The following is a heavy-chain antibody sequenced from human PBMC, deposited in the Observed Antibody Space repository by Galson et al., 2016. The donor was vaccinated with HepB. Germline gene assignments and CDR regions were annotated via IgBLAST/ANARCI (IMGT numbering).Heavy chain of an antibody. J-gene: IGHJ6*02. D-gene: IGHD3-9*01. CDR3: AREIRYSPSGGMDV. CDR2: TYYRSKWYN. Sequence: CAISGDSVSSSTAAWIWIRQSPSRGLEWLGRTYYRSKWYNDYAVSVKSRITINPDTSKNQFPLQLSSVTPEDKAVYYCAREIRYSPSGGMDVWGQGTTVPFSS. V-gene: IGHV6-1*01. CDR1: GDSVSSSTAA.